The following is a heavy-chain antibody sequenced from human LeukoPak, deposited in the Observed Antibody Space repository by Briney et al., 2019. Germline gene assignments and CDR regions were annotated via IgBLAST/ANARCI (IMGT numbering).Heavy chain of an antibody. CDR2: IGGSSGIT. CDR1: GFTFSNFA. CDR3: AKDGYSGYDLDY. V-gene: IGHV3-23*01. Sequence: GGSLRLSCAASGFTFSNFAMIWVRQAPGKGLEWVSAIGGSSGITFYADSVKGRFTISRDNSKNTLYLQMNSLRAEDTAVYYCAKDGYSGYDLDYWGQGTLVTVSS. D-gene: IGHD5-12*01. J-gene: IGHJ4*02.